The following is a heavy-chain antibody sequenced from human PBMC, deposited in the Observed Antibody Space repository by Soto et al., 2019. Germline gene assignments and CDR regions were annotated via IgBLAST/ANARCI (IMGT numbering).Heavy chain of an antibody. D-gene: IGHD3-22*01. CDR3: ARRYYDSSGYFDY. CDR2: INPNSGGT. J-gene: IGHJ4*02. CDR1: GYTFTGYY. Sequence: ASVKVSCKASGYTFTGYYMHWVRQAPGQGLEWMGWINPNSGGTNYAQKFQGRVTMTRDTSISTAYMELSRLRSDDTAVYYCARRYYDSSGYFDYWGQGTLVTSPQ. V-gene: IGHV1-2*02.